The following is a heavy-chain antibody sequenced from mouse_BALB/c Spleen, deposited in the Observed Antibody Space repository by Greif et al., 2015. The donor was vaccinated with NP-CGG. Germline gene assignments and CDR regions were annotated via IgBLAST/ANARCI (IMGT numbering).Heavy chain of an antibody. CDR1: GFTFSSYA. J-gene: IGHJ3*01. Sequence: EVQGVESGGGLVKPGGSLKLSCAASGFTFSSYAMSWVRQTPEKRLEWVASISSGGSTYYPDSVKGRFTISRDNARNILYLQMSSLRSEDTAMYYCARGNYWFAYWGQGTLVTVSA. CDR2: ISSGGST. V-gene: IGHV5-6-5*01. D-gene: IGHD1-3*01. CDR3: ARGNYWFAY.